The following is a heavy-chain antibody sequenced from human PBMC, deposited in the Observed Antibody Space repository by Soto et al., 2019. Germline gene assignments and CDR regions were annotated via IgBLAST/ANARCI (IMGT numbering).Heavy chain of an antibody. D-gene: IGHD2-15*01. J-gene: IGHJ4*02. CDR3: AGQVVVAATLGKIDY. CDR1: GGTFSSYA. Sequence: SVKVSCKASGGTFSSYAISWVRQAPGQGLEWMGGIIPIFGTANYAQKFQGRVTITADESTSTAYMELSSLRSEDTAVYYCAGQVVVAATLGKIDYWGQGTLVTVSS. CDR2: IIPIFGTA. V-gene: IGHV1-69*13.